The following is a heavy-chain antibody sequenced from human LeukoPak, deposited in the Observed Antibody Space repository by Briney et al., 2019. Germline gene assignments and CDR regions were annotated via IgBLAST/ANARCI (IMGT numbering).Heavy chain of an antibody. Sequence: SETLSLTCTVSGDSISSYSWNWIRQPAGGGLEWIGHIFNSGSANYNPSLKSRVTMSVDTSKNQFSLNLTSVTAADTAVYYCARGSGCSSSSCHAGEFDYWGQGTLVTVSS. CDR2: IFNSGSA. D-gene: IGHD2-2*01. V-gene: IGHV4-4*07. CDR1: GDSISSYS. J-gene: IGHJ4*02. CDR3: ARGSGCSSSSCHAGEFDY.